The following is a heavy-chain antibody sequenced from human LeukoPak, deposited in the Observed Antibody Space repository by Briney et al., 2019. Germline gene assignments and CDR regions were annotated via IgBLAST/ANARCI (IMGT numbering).Heavy chain of an antibody. V-gene: IGHV4-39*01. J-gene: IGHJ4*02. Sequence: SETLSLTCTVSVGSFSSSSDYWGWVREPAGKGLEWIGSIYYSESTSYNPSLKSRVTISVDTSQNQFSLRLSSVTAAETAVYYCVRLQYGDFYFHYWGQATLVTVS. CDR3: VRLQYGDFYFHY. D-gene: IGHD4-17*01. CDR2: IYYSEST. CDR1: VGSFSSSSDY.